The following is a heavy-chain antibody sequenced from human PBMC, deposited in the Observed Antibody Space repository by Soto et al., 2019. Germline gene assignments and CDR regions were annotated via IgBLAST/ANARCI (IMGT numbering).Heavy chain of an antibody. Sequence: QITLKESGPTLVRPTQTLTLTCTFSGFSLSTRGVGVGWIRQPPGKALEWLGLIYWDDDTRYSPSLKSRLTITKDTSKNQVVLTMTNLDPVDTATYYCAHRGSSWQLDYWGQGTLVTVSS. V-gene: IGHV2-5*02. J-gene: IGHJ4*02. D-gene: IGHD6-19*01. CDR2: IYWDDDT. CDR1: GFSLSTRGVG. CDR3: AHRGSSWQLDY.